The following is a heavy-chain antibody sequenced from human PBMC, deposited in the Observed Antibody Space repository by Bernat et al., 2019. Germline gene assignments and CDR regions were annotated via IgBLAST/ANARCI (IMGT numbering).Heavy chain of an antibody. V-gene: IGHV3-66*01. CDR3: MGYGGNSV. CDR1: GFTVSNNH. J-gene: IGHJ4*02. CDR2: IHNSGTT. D-gene: IGHD4-23*01. Sequence: EVQLVESGGDLVQPGGSLRLSCAASGFTVSNNHVSWVRQAPGKGLEWVSFIHNSGTTHYADSVKGRFTISRDNSKNTVYLQMNSVRVEDTTVYYCMGYGGNSVWGQGTLVTVSS.